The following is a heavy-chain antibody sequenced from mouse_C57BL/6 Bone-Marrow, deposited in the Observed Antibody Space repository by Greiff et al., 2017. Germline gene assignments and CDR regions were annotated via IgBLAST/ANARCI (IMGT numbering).Heavy chain of an antibody. CDR3: ARSYYYEYAIDY. J-gene: IGHJ4*01. V-gene: IGHV1-39*01. CDR2: INPNYGTT. Sequence: EVQLQQSGPDLVKPGASVKISCKASGYSFTDYNMNWVQQSKGKSLEWIGVINPNYGTTSYNQKLKGKATVTVDQSTSTAYMQLNSLTSEDSAIYYCARSYYYEYAIDYWGQGTSVTVSS. CDR1: GYSFTDYN. D-gene: IGHD2-4*01.